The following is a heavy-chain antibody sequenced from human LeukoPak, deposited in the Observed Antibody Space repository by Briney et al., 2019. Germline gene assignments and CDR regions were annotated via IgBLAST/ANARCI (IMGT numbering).Heavy chain of an antibody. D-gene: IGHD3-22*01. J-gene: IGHJ4*02. Sequence: GGSLRLSCAASGVAVSSNYMNWVRQAPGQGLEWVSVIYSGGNTYYADSVKGRFNISRDNSKNTVYLQMNSLRAEDTAVYYCAREYYYDSSGPFDYWRQGTLVTVSS. CDR3: AREYYYDSSGPFDY. CDR1: GVAVSSNY. CDR2: IYSGGNT. V-gene: IGHV3-53*01.